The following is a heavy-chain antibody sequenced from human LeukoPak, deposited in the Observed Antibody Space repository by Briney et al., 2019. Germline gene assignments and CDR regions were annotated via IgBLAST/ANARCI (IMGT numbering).Heavy chain of an antibody. CDR3: VLLWFGDRVDY. D-gene: IGHD3-10*01. CDR1: GGSVSNSSYY. CDR2: IYHSGST. Sequence: PSETLSLTCTVSGGSVSNSSYYWGWIRQPPGKGLEWTGSIYHSGSTYYNPSLKSRVTISVDTSKNQFSLKLSSVTAADTAVYYRVLLWFGDRVDYWGQGTLVTVSS. V-gene: IGHV4-39*03. J-gene: IGHJ4*02.